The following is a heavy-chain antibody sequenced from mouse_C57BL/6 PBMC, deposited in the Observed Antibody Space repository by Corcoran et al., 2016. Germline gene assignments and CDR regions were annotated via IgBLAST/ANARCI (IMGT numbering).Heavy chain of an antibody. J-gene: IGHJ4*01. CDR1: GYTFTTYG. V-gene: IGHV9-3*01. Sequence: QIQLVQSGPELKKPGETVKISCKASGYTFTTYGMSWVKQAPGKGLKWMGWINTYSGVPTYADDFKGRFAFSLETSASTAYLQINNLKNEDTATYFCARRPPYYGSSSYAMDYWGQGTSVTVSS. CDR3: ARRPPYYGSSSYAMDY. CDR2: INTYSGVP. D-gene: IGHD1-1*01.